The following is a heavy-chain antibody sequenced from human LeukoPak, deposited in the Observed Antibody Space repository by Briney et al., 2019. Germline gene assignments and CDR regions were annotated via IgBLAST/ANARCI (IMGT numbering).Heavy chain of an antibody. V-gene: IGHV4-4*09. D-gene: IGHD3-3*01. Sequence: PSETLSLTCTVSGGSISSYYWSWIRQPPGKGLEWIGYIYTSGSTNYNPSLKSRVTISVDTSKNQFSLKLSSVTAADTAVYYCARHSYYDFWSGFQSWGQGTLVTVSS. CDR1: GGSISSYY. J-gene: IGHJ5*02. CDR3: ARHSYYDFWSGFQS. CDR2: IYTSGST.